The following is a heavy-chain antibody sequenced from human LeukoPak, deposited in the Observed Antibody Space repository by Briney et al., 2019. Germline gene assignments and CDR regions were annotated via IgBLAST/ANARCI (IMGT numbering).Heavy chain of an antibody. Sequence: GGSLRLSCAASGFTFSDHYMDWVRQAPGKGLEWVSGIGGSGVSTYYGDSVKGRFTISRDNFKNTLYLQMNNLRAEDTAVYYCANSGDYYGSGRASDYWGQGTLVTVSS. CDR2: IGGSGVST. CDR1: GFTFSDHY. V-gene: IGHV3-23*01. J-gene: IGHJ4*02. D-gene: IGHD3-10*01. CDR3: ANSGDYYGSGRASDY.